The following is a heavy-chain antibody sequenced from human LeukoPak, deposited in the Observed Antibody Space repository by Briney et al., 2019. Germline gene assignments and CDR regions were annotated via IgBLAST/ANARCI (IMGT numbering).Heavy chain of an antibody. CDR2: ISYDGSNK. CDR1: GFTFSSYA. D-gene: IGHD6-13*01. CDR3: AREREGYSSSWFLPVFDY. Sequence: PGRSLRLSCAASGFTFSSYAMHWVRQAPGKGLEWVAVISYDGSNKYYADSVKGRFTISRDNSKNTVYLQMNSLRAEDTAVYYCAREREGYSSSWFLPVFDYWGQGTLVTVSS. J-gene: IGHJ4*02. V-gene: IGHV3-30-3*01.